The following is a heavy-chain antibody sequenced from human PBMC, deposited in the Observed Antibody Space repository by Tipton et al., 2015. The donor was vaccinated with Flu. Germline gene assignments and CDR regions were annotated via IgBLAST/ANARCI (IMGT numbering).Heavy chain of an antibody. J-gene: IGHJ3*02. CDR2: IYHSGST. CDR3: VRRDCAGGICYSSVYDAFDI. Sequence: GLVKPSETLSLTCTVSGGSISSSSHYWGWIRQPPGKGLEWIGSIYHSGSTYYNPSLKSRVTISVDTSKNQFSLKLGSVTAGDTAVYYCVRRDCAGGICYSSVYDAFDIWGQGTLVTVSS. CDR1: GGSISSSSHY. D-gene: IGHD2-8*02. V-gene: IGHV4-39*07.